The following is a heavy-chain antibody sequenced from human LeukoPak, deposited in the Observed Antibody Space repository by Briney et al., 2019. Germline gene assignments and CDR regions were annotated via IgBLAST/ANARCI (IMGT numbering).Heavy chain of an antibody. CDR3: ATVVRGVFAPPYYFDY. Sequence: SETLSLTCSVSGDSISSSSYYWAWLRQPPGKGLEWIGSIYYSGSTYYNPSLKSRVTISVDTSKNHFSLKLSSVTAADTAVYYCATVVRGVFAPPYYFDYWGQGTLVTVSS. V-gene: IGHV4-39*02. CDR1: GDSISSSSYY. CDR2: IYYSGST. J-gene: IGHJ4*02. D-gene: IGHD3-10*01.